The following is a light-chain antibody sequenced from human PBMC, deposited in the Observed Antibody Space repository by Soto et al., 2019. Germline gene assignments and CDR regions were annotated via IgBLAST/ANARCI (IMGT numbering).Light chain of an antibody. CDR1: SSDVGSYNL. J-gene: IGLJ1*01. CDR2: EVS. V-gene: IGLV2-23*02. CDR3: CSYAGSSTPYV. Sequence: QSVLTQPASVSGTPGQTITISCTGTSSDVGSYNLVSWYQQPPGKAPKLLIYEVSKRPSGVSNRFSGSKSGNTASLTISGLQAEDEADYYCCSYAGSSTPYVFGTGTKVTVL.